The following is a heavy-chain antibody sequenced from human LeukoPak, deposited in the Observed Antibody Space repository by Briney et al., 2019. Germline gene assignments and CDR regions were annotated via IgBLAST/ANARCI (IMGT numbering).Heavy chain of an antibody. CDR3: ARDLNSGYDDDAFDI. V-gene: IGHV3-30*04. Sequence: GGSLRLSCAASGFTFSGYAMHWVRQAPGKGLEWVAVISYDGSNKYYADSVKGRFTISRDNSKNTLYLQMNSLRAEDTAVYYCARDLNSGYDDDAFDIWGQGTMVTVSS. CDR1: GFTFSGYA. D-gene: IGHD5-12*01. CDR2: ISYDGSNK. J-gene: IGHJ3*02.